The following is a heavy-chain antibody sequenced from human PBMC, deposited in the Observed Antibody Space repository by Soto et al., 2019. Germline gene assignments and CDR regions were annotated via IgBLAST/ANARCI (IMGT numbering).Heavy chain of an antibody. J-gene: IGHJ6*02. CDR2: ISDDGSNK. CDR3: ARPRGPYYYYYGMDV. D-gene: IGHD3-16*01. V-gene: IGHV3-30*03. CDR1: GFTFTSYG. Sequence: GGSLRLSCAASGFTFTSYGMHCVRQAPGKGLEWVAVISDDGSNKYYADSVKGRFTISRDSSKNTLYLQMNSLSTEDTAVYYCARPRGPYYYYYGMDVWGQGTTVTVSS.